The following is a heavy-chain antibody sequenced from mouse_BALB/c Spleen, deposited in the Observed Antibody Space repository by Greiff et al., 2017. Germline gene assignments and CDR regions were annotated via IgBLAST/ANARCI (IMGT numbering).Heavy chain of an antibody. CDR1: GYSITSGYY. J-gene: IGHJ1*01. V-gene: IGHV3-6*02. CDR3: ASIYDGYLRYFDV. Sequence: VQLKESGPGLVKPSQSLSLTCSVTGYSITSGYYWNWIRQFPGNKLEWMGYISYDGSNNYNPSLKNRISITRDTSKNQFFLKLNSVTTEDTATYYCASIYDGYLRYFDVWGAGTTVTVSS. CDR2: ISYDGSN. D-gene: IGHD2-3*01.